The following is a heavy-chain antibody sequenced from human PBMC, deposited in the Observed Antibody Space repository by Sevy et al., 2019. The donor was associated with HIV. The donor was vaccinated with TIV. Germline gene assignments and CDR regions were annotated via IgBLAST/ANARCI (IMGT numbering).Heavy chain of an antibody. J-gene: IGHJ4*02. CDR2: VNSDGSST. V-gene: IGHV3-74*01. CDR3: GGSKTWEDN. CDR1: RLTLGSYW. D-gene: IGHD2-2*01. Sequence: GGSLRLSCTAPRLTLGSYWMHWVRQAPGKGLVWVSGVNSDGSSTNYADSVKGRFTISRDNAKNTLSLQMNSLRVEDTAIYHCGGSKTWEDNWGQGTLVTVSS.